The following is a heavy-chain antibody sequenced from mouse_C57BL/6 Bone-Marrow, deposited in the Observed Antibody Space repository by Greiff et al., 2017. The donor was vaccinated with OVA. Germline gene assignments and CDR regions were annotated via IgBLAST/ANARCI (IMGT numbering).Heavy chain of an antibody. Sequence: QVQLQQSGAGLVSPGASLPLSCKASGYTFTDDEMHWVTQTPVHGLEWIGAIDPETGGTSYNQKFKGKAILTAAKSSSTAYMELRSLTSEDSAVYYCRRDRDRVHFDHCGQGTTLTVSS. V-gene: IGHV1-15*01. CDR1: GYTFTDDE. CDR2: IDPETGGT. J-gene: IGHJ2*01. D-gene: IGHD3-2*01. CDR3: RRDRDRVHFDH.